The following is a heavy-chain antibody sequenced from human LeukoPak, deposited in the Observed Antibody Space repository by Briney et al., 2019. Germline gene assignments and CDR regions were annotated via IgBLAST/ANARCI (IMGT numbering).Heavy chain of an antibody. Sequence: ASVKVSCKASGYSFTTYGISWVRQAPGQGLEWMGWISANNNNTDNVQKLQGRVTMTRNTSISTAYMELSSLRSEDTAVYYCAREDYYDSGSFDPWGQGTLVTVSS. CDR3: AREDYYDSGSFDP. CDR2: ISANNNNT. J-gene: IGHJ5*02. D-gene: IGHD3-22*01. V-gene: IGHV1-18*01. CDR1: GYSFTTYG.